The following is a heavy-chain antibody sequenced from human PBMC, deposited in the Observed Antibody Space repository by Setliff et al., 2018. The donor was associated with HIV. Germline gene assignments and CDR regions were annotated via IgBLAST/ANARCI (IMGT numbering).Heavy chain of an antibody. CDR3: ARTLRAAAMGYFDY. CDR1: GDSISSCISTHY. J-gene: IGHJ4*02. Sequence: PSETLSLTCTVSGDSISSCISTHYCTWIRQPPGAGLEWIGYIFNSGTTNYNPSLKSRVTISLDTSKNQFSLKLNSVTAADTAVYYCARTLRAAAMGYFDYWGQGTLVTVSS. V-gene: IGHV4-61*01. D-gene: IGHD5-18*01. CDR2: IFNSGTT.